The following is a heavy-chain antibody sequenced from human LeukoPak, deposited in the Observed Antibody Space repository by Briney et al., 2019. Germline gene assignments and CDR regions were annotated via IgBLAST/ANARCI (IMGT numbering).Heavy chain of an antibody. CDR1: GFTFSSYS. CDR2: ISSSSSYI. D-gene: IGHD3-16*01. J-gene: IGHJ6*03. Sequence: PGGSLRLSCAASGFTFSSYSMNWVRQAPGKGLEWVSSISSSSSYIYYADSVKGRFTISRDNAKNSLYLQMNSLRAEDTAVYYCAKDLQSGLGDYYYYYMDVWGKGTTVTVSS. CDR3: AKDLQSGLGDYYYYYMDV. V-gene: IGHV3-21*04.